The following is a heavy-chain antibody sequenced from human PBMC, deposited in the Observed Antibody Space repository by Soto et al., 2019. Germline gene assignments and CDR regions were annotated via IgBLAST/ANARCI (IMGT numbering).Heavy chain of an antibody. V-gene: IGHV3-73*01. CDR1: GFTFSGSA. Sequence: PGGSLRLSCAASGFTFSGSAMHWVRQASGKGLEWVGRIRSKANSYATAYAASVKGRFTISRDDSKNTAYLQMNSLKTEDTAVYYCTSPDFGYDFWSGYFVWGQGTTVTVSS. D-gene: IGHD3-3*01. CDR3: TSPDFGYDFWSGYFV. J-gene: IGHJ6*02. CDR2: IRSKANSYAT.